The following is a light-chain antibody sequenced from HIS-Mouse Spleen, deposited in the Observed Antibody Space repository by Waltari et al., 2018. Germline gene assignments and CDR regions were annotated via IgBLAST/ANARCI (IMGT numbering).Light chain of an antibody. V-gene: IGLV2-14*03. CDR1: SSAAGGYNY. Sequence: QSALTQPASVSGSPGPSITISCTGTSSAAGGYNYVSWYQQHPGKAPKLMIYDVSNRPSGVSNRFSGSKSGNTASLTISGLQAEDEADYYCSSYTSSSTLVFGGGTKLTVL. CDR2: DVS. J-gene: IGLJ3*02. CDR3: SSYTSSSTLV.